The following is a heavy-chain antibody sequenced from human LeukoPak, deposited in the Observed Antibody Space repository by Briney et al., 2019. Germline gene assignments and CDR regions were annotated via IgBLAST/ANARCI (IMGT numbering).Heavy chain of an antibody. V-gene: IGHV4-59*12. CDR2: IYYSGST. D-gene: IGHD6-13*01. J-gene: IGHJ5*02. Sequence: PSETLSLTCTVSGGSISSYYWSWIRQPPGKGLEWIGYIYYSGSTNYNPSLKSRVTMPVDTSKNQFSLKLSSVTAADTAVYYCAREEIAATGYNWFDLWGQGTLVTVSS. CDR1: GGSISSYY. CDR3: AREEIAATGYNWFDL.